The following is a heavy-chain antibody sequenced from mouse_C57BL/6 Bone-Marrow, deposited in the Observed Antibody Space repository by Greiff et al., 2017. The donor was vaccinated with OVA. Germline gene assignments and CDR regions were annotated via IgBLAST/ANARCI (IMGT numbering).Heavy chain of an antibody. CDR3: ARAGPFAY. J-gene: IGHJ3*01. CDR1: GYTFTDYY. Sequence: EVQLQQSGPELVKPGASVKISCKASGYTFTDYYMNWVQQSHGKSLEWIGDINPNNGGTSYNQKFKGKATLTVDKSSSTAYMELRSLTSEDSAVYYCARAGPFAYWGQGTLVTVSA. CDR2: INPNNGGT. D-gene: IGHD3-3*01. V-gene: IGHV1-26*01.